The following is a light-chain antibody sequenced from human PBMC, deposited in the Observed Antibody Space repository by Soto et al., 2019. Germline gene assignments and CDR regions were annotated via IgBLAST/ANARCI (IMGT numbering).Light chain of an antibody. Sequence: EIVLTQSPGTLSLSPGERATLSCSASQSVITSYLAWYQHKPGQAPRLLIYGTSSRATGIPDRFSGSGSGTDFTLTISRLEPEDFAVYYCQQYGSSPTWTFGQGTKVDIK. CDR2: GTS. CDR1: QSVITSY. V-gene: IGKV3-20*01. J-gene: IGKJ1*01. CDR3: QQYGSSPTWT.